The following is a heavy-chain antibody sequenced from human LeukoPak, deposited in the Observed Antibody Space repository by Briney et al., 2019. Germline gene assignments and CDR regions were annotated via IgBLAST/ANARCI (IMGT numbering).Heavy chain of an antibody. Sequence: SETLSLTCSVSGGSISSCYWTWIRQPPGKGLEWIGYRYYSGSTTYNPSLKSRVTISVDTSKSQFSLKLISVTAADTAIYYCARVRGDFETDWGQGTLVTVSS. J-gene: IGHJ1*01. CDR2: RYYSGST. CDR1: GGSISSCY. D-gene: IGHD3-16*01. CDR3: ARVRGDFETD. V-gene: IGHV4-59*01.